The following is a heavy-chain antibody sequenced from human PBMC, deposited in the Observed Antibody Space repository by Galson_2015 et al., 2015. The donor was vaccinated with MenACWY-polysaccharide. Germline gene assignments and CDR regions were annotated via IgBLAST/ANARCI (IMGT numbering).Heavy chain of an antibody. J-gene: IGHJ3*01. D-gene: IGHD3-10*01. V-gene: IGHV4-59*01. Sequence: ETMSLTCTVSGGSISSYYWSWIRPPPGKGLEWIGYIYYSGSTNYNPSLKSRLIISVDTSRNQFSLKLSSVTAADTDVYYCAGLHIAMGRGVVWGQGTMVTVSS. CDR2: IYYSGST. CDR3: AGLHIAMGRGVV. CDR1: GGSISSYY.